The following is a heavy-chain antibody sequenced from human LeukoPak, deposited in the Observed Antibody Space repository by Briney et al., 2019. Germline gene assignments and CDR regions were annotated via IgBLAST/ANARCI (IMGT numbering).Heavy chain of an antibody. CDR3: IRGLGGGSDY. Sequence: GGSLRLSCAASGFTFSSNAMTWARQAPGKGLEWVSTIRGSDGSTNYADSVKGRFTISRDNPKNTLYLQMNSLRAEDTAVYYCIRGLGGGSDYWGLGTLVTVTS. D-gene: IGHD4-23*01. V-gene: IGHV3-23*01. CDR1: GFTFSSNA. CDR2: IRGSDGST. J-gene: IGHJ4*02.